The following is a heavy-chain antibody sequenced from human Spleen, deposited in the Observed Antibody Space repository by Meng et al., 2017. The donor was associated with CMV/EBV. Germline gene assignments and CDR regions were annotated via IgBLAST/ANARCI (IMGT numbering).Heavy chain of an antibody. CDR3: ARDADPFDI. J-gene: IGHJ3*02. V-gene: IGHV4-38-2*02. CDR2: IHNSGST. Sequence: SETLSLTCTVSGYSISSGYYWGWIRQPPGKGLEWIANIHNSGSTYYNPSLKSRVAISLDTSKNQFSLKLTPVTATDTAVYYCARDADPFDIWGQGTMVTVSS. CDR1: GYSISSGYY.